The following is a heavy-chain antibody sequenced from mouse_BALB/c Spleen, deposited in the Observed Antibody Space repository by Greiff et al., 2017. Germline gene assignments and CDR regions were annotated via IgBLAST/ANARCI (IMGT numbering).Heavy chain of an antibody. CDR3: ARGADYRYAWFAY. Sequence: VQLQQSGPGLVAPSQSLSITCTVSGFSLTSYGVHWVRQPPGKGLEWLGVIWAGGSTNYNSALMSRLSISKDNSKSQVFLKMNSLQTDDTAMYYCARGADYRYAWFAYWGQGTLVTVSA. CDR2: IWAGGST. J-gene: IGHJ3*01. D-gene: IGHD2-14*01. CDR1: GFSLTSYG. V-gene: IGHV2-9*02.